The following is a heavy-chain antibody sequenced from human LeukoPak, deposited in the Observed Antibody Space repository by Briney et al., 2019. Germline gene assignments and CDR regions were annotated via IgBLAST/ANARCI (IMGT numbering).Heavy chain of an antibody. J-gene: IGHJ3*02. CDR1: GFTFSEYG. V-gene: IGHV3-23*01. CDR3: AKDSEARNGVYDAFDI. Sequence: GGSLRLSCAASGFTFSEYGMNWVRQAPGKGLEWVSHIVGVGGTTYYADSVKGRFTISRDNSKNILYLQMNSLRVEDTAVFYCAKDSEARNGVYDAFDIWGQGTMVTVSS. CDR2: IVGVGGTT. D-gene: IGHD2-8*01.